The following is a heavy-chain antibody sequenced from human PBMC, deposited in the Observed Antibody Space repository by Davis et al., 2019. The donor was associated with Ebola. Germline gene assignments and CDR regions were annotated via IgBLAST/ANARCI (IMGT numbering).Heavy chain of an antibody. CDR1: GFIFDDFA. Sequence: SLKISCAASGFIFDDFAMHWVRQAPGKGLEWVSAISWNSGSVGYADSVKGRFTISRDNAKNCLYLEMKSLRAEDTALYYWAKEAYSSSWGGPNYGMDVWGKGTTVTVSS. J-gene: IGHJ6*04. V-gene: IGHV3-9*01. D-gene: IGHD6-13*01. CDR3: AKEAYSSSWGGPNYGMDV. CDR2: ISWNSGSV.